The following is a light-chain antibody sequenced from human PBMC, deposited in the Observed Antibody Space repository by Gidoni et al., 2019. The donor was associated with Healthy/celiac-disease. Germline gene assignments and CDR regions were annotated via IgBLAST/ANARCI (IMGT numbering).Light chain of an antibody. Sequence: EIVLTQSPGPLSLSPGERATLSCRASQSVSSNYLAWYQQKPGQAPRLLIYGASSRATGIPDMFSGSGSGTDFTLTISRLEPEDFAVYYCQQYGSSLYTFGQGTKLEIK. CDR3: QQYGSSLYT. CDR1: QSVSSNY. J-gene: IGKJ2*01. CDR2: GAS. V-gene: IGKV3-20*01.